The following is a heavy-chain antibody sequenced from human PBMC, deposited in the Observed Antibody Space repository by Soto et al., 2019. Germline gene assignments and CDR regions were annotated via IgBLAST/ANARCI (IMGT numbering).Heavy chain of an antibody. CDR2: IYYSGST. D-gene: IGHD2-15*01. V-gene: IGHV4-59*01. CDR3: ARDRGYCSGGSCYPFDY. Sequence: SETLSITCTVSGGTISSYYWSWFRQQPGKGLEWIGYIYYSGSTNYNPSLKSRVTISVDTSKNQFSLKLSSVTAADTAVYYCARDRGYCSGGSCYPFDYCGQGTLVTVSS. CDR1: GGTISSYY. J-gene: IGHJ4*02.